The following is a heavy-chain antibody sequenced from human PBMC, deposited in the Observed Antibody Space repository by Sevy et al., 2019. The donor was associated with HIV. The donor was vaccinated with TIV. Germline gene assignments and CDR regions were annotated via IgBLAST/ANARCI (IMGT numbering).Heavy chain of an antibody. Sequence: GGSLRLSCAASGFTFSTAWMNWVRQAPGKGLGWVGRIKSKTDGGTADYAAPVKGRTTISRDDSKNTLYLQMNSLKTEDTAVYYCTTANVWDGDWYFDSWGQGTLVTVSS. CDR1: GFTFSTAW. CDR2: IKSKTDGGTA. CDR3: TTANVWDGDWYFDS. V-gene: IGHV3-15*01. D-gene: IGHD2-21*02. J-gene: IGHJ4*02.